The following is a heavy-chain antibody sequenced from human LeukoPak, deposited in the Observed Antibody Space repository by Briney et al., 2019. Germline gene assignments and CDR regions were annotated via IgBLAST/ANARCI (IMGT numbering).Heavy chain of an antibody. CDR3: ARGSSVSRYFDWLFHN. J-gene: IGHJ4*02. V-gene: IGHV1-18*01. Sequence: GASVKVSCKASGYTFTRYGISWVRQAPGQGLEWMGMIFPTDGSTSYAQKFQGRVTMTTDTSTSAVYMELSSLRFDDTAVYYCARGSSVSRYFDWLFHNWGQGTLVTVSS. D-gene: IGHD3-9*01. CDR1: GYTFTRYG. CDR2: IFPTDGST.